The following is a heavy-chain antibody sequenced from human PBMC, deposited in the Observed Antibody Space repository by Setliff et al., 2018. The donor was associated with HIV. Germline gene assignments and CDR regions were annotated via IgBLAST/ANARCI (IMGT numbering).Heavy chain of an antibody. J-gene: IGHJ3*02. V-gene: IGHV1-46*01. Sequence: ASVKVSCKASGYTFTSYYMHWVRQAPGQGLEWMGMVYPSDGSTSYAQKFQGRVTMTRDTSTSTIYMELNSLTSKDTAVYYCARDNTAFDIWGQGTMVTVSS. CDR3: ARDNTAFDI. CDR2: VYPSDGST. D-gene: IGHD2-2*02. CDR1: GYTFTSYY.